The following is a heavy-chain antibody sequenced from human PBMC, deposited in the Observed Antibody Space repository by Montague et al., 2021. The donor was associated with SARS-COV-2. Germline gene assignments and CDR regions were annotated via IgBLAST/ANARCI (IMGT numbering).Heavy chain of an antibody. J-gene: IGHJ5*02. Sequence: SLRLSCAASGFTFSSAWMTWVRQSPGKGLEWVGRIKSKAVGGAIQYATSVKGRFTISRDDSENTLYLQKDSLTTEDTAVYYCTADFSDTAEQMAQTDLWGQGTLVTVSS. V-gene: IGHV3-15*01. CDR1: GFTFSSAW. CDR2: IKSKAVGGAI. D-gene: IGHD5-24*01. CDR3: TADFSDTAEQMAQTDL.